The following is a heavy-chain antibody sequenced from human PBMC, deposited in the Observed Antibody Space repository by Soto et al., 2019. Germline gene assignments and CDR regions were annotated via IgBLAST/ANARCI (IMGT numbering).Heavy chain of an antibody. D-gene: IGHD2-21*02. Sequence: SLRLSCTASGFTFGDYAMSWFRQAPGKGLEWVGFIRSKAYGGTTEYAASVKGRFTISRDDSKSIAYLQMNSLKTEDTAVYYCTADCGGDCLLYYYYGMDVWGQGTTVTVSS. CDR1: GFTFGDYA. V-gene: IGHV3-49*03. CDR2: IRSKAYGGTT. J-gene: IGHJ6*02. CDR3: TADCGGDCLLYYYYGMDV.